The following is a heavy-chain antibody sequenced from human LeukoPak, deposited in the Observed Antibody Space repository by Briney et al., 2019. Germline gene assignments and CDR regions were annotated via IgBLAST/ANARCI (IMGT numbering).Heavy chain of an antibody. Sequence: GGSLRLSCAASGFTFSSHWMHWVRHGPGKGLVWVSRINSDGSSTRYADSVKGRFTISRDNAKNTLYLQMNSLRAEDTAVYYCARDRDGPDYWGQGTLVTVSS. CDR2: INSDGSST. J-gene: IGHJ4*02. D-gene: IGHD5-24*01. CDR1: GFTFSSHW. CDR3: ARDRDGPDY. V-gene: IGHV3-74*01.